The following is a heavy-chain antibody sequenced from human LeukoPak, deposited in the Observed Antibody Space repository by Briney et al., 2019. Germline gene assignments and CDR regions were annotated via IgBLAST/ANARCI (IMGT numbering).Heavy chain of an antibody. CDR2: IIPILGIA. CDR3: ARYYYYYYGMDV. J-gene: IGHJ6*02. V-gene: IGHV1-69*04. Sequence: SVKVSCKASGGTFSSSAISWVRQAPGQGLEWMGRIIPILGIANYAQKFQGRVTITADKSTSTAYMELSSLRSEDTAVYYCARYYYYYYGMDVWGQGTTVTVSS. CDR1: GGTFSSSA.